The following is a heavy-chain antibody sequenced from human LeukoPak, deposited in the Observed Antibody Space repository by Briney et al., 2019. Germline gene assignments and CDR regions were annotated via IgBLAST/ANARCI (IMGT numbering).Heavy chain of an antibody. CDR1: GGSISSYY. CDR2: IYYSGST. D-gene: IGHD1-26*01. CDR3: AGEGVVGAKGFDC. V-gene: IGHV4-59*01. J-gene: IGHJ4*02. Sequence: SETLSLTCTVSGGSISSYYWSWIRQPPGKGLEWIGYIYYSGSTNYNPSLKSRVTISVDTSKNQFSLKLSSVTAADTAVYYCAGEGVVGAKGFDCWGQGTLVTVSS.